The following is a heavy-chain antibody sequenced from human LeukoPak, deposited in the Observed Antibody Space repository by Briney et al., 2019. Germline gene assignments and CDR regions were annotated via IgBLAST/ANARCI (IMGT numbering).Heavy chain of an antibody. Sequence: SETLSLTCTVSGGSISSSSYYWGWIRQPPGKGLEWIGSIYYSGSTYYNPSLKSRVTISVDTSKNQFSLKLSSVTAADTAVYYCARAGYDILTGYCSHFDYWGQGTLVTVSS. D-gene: IGHD3-9*01. J-gene: IGHJ4*02. V-gene: IGHV4-39*07. CDR1: GGSISSSSYY. CDR2: IYYSGST. CDR3: ARAGYDILTGYCSHFDY.